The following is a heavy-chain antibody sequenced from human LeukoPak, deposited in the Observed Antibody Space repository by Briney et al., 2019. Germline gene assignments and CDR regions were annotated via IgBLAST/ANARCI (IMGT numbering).Heavy chain of an antibody. V-gene: IGHV3-23*01. D-gene: IGHD3-22*01. CDR3: AKDRPNYYGSDGHYYRRNGDY. Sequence: SGGSLRLSCAASGFTFTIYAMSWVRQAPGKGLEWVSSISSTGEYTYYTGCVKGRFTIPRHNSKNTLYLHMNSLRGEDTAVYYCAKDRPNYYGSDGHYYRRNGDYWGQGTLVTVSS. CDR1: GFTFTIYA. CDR2: ISSTGEYT. J-gene: IGHJ4*02.